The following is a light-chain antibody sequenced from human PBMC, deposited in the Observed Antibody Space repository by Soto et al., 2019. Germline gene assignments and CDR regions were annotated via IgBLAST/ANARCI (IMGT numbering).Light chain of an antibody. CDR3: QQKDT. CDR1: QSISSY. CDR2: AAS. Sequence: DIQMTQSPSSLSASVGDRVTITCRASQSISSYLNWYQQKPGKAPKLLIYAASSLQSGVPSRFSGSGSGTDFTLTISSLQPEDFATYYCQQKDTFCPGTKVDI. V-gene: IGKV1-39*01. J-gene: IGKJ3*01.